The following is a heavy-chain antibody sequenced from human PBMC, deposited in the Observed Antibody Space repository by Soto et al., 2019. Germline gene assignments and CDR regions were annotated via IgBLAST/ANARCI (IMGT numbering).Heavy chain of an antibody. V-gene: IGHV4-59*01. CDR1: GGSISNYY. Sequence: SETLSLTCSVSGGSISNYYWSWIRQPPGKGLEWIGYIYYSGGTNYNPSLRGRVTISLDTSRNQFSLNLSSVTAADTAVYYCARQVANSGFHYYGINVWGQGTTVTVSS. J-gene: IGHJ6*02. CDR3: ARQVANSGFHYYGINV. CDR2: IYYSGGT. D-gene: IGHD3-10*01.